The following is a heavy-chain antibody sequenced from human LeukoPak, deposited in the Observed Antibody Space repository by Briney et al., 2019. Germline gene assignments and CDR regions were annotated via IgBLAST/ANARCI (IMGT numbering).Heavy chain of an antibody. Sequence: TGGSLRLSCAASGFTFSSYSMNWIRQAPGKGLEGVSSISSSSSYIYYADSVKGRFTISRDNAKNSLYLQMNSLRAEDTAVYYCARVEWLVRYYYYGMDVWGQGTTVTVSS. CDR1: GFTFSSYS. J-gene: IGHJ6*02. CDR2: ISSSSSYI. CDR3: ARVEWLVRYYYYGMDV. V-gene: IGHV3-21*01. D-gene: IGHD6-19*01.